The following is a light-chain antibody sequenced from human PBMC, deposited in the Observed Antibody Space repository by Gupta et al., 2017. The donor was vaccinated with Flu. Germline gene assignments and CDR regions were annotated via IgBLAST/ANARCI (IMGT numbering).Light chain of an antibody. V-gene: IGKV1-9*01. CDR1: QGINTY. J-gene: IGKJ4*01. CDR3: QQLNNYPLT. CDR2: ATS. Sequence: DLQLTQSPSLLSASVGDRVTITCLASQGINTYLAWYQQKPGKAPKLLIYATSTLESGVPSRFSGSGSGTEFTLTINSLQPEDFATYYWQQLNNYPLTFGGGTKVEIK.